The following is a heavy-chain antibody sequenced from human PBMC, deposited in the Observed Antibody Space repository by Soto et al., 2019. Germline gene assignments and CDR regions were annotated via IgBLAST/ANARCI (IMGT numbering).Heavy chain of an antibody. J-gene: IGHJ4*02. CDR1: GFTFSSYG. CDR2: IWYDGSNK. V-gene: IGHV3-33*01. D-gene: IGHD3-3*01. CDR3: ARDITDAYDFWSGYPGHFDY. Sequence: GGSLRLSCAASGFTFSSYGMHWVRQAPGKGLEWVAVIWYDGSNKYYADSVKGRFTISRDNSKNTLYLQMNSLRAEDTAVYYCARDITDAYDFWSGYPGHFDYWGQGTLVTVSS.